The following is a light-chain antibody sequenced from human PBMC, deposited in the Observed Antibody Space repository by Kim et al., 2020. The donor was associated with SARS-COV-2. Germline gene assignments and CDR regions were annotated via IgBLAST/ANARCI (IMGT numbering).Light chain of an antibody. CDR3: QLTDT. V-gene: IGKV3-15*01. CDR1: QSVSSN. Sequence: EILMTQSPATLSVSPGERATLSCRASQSVSSNLAWYQQKPGQAPRLLIYDASTRATGIPARFSGSGSGTEFTLTISSLQSEDFAVYYCQLTDTFGGGTKVDIK. J-gene: IGKJ4*01. CDR2: DAS.